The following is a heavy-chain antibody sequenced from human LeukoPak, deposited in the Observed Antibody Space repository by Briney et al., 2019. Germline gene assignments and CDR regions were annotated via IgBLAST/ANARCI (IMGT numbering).Heavy chain of an antibody. J-gene: IGHJ4*02. Sequence: ASVKVSCKASGYTFTSYGISWVRQAPGQGLEWMGWISAYNGNTNYAQKLQGRVTMTTDTSTSTAYMELRSLRSDDTAVYYCARTPPLYSGSRLPFDYWGQGTLVTVSS. CDR1: GYTFTSYG. CDR3: ARTPPLYSGSRLPFDY. CDR2: ISAYNGNT. V-gene: IGHV1-18*01. D-gene: IGHD1-26*01.